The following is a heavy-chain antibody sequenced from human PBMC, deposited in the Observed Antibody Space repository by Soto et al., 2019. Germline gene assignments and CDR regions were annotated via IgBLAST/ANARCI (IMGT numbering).Heavy chain of an antibody. J-gene: IGHJ5*02. Sequence: QLQLQESGPGLVRPSETLSLTCIVYGGSINHYPWSWVRQPPGKGLEWIGYIFYNGSTNYNPSLTSRVTISVDMSKTHLSLTLTAVTTADTAVYYCARSSFPWGQGTLVTVS. CDR2: IFYNGST. CDR3: ARSSFP. V-gene: IGHV4-59*01. CDR1: GGSINHYP.